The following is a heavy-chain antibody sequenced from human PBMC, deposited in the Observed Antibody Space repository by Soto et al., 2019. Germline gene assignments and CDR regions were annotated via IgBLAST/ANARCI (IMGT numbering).Heavy chain of an antibody. CDR3: VRGLASGDY. CDR1: GYTFTSFY. J-gene: IGHJ4*02. V-gene: IGHV1-46*03. D-gene: IGHD6-6*01. CDR2: VNPNGGST. Sequence: QVQLVQSGAEVKEPGASVKISCKASGYTFTSFYIHWVRQAPGQGLEWMGIVNPNGGSTTYAQNFKGRITISRDTSTSTVYMDLSSLRSEDTAVYYCVRGLASGDYWGQGTLVTVSS.